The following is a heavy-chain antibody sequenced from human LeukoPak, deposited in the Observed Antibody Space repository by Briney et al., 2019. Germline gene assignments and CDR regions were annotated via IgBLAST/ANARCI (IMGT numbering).Heavy chain of an antibody. CDR1: GFTFSNAW. CDR2: IKSKTDGGTT. J-gene: IGHJ4*02. CDR3: TTGHCSGGSCHY. D-gene: IGHD2-15*01. Sequence: GGSLRLSCAASGFTFSNAWMSWVRQAPGKGLEWVGRIKSKTDGGTTGYAAPVKGRFTISRDDSKNTLYLQMNSLRTEDTAVYYCTTGHCSGGSCHYWGQGILVTVSS. V-gene: IGHV3-15*01.